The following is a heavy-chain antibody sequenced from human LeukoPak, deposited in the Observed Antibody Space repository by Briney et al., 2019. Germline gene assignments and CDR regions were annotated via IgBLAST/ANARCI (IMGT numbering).Heavy chain of an antibody. D-gene: IGHD2-2*01. CDR2: ISSYNGNT. V-gene: IGHV1-18*01. Sequence: ASVKVSCKASGYTFPKYGFTWVRQAPGQGLEWMGWISSYNGNTQYAQNFQGRLTLTTDTSTNTAYMELRSLRSNDTTVYYCATPAKGAYFYSYMDVWGAGTTVTVSS. CDR3: ATPAKGAYFYSYMDV. J-gene: IGHJ6*03. CDR1: GYTFPKYG.